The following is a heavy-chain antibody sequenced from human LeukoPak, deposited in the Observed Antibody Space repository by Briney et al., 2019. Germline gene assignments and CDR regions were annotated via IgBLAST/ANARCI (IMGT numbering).Heavy chain of an antibody. J-gene: IGHJ4*02. V-gene: IGHV3-23*01. CDR2: ISGTGGTT. CDR1: GFTFTSYA. Sequence: GGSLRLSCAASGFTFTSYAMSWVRQAPGKRLEWVSAISGTGGTTYYADSVRGRFTISRDNSKNTLYLQMHSLRAEDTAVYYCAKALGSIVVTTTDYWGQGTLVTVSS. D-gene: IGHD5-12*01. CDR3: AKALGSIVVTTTDY.